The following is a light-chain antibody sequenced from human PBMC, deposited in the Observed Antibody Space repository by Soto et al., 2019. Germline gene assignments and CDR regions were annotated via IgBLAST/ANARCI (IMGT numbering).Light chain of an antibody. Sequence: QSALTQPASVAGSPGQSITISCTGTSSDVGLYNHVSWYQQHPGKAPKFMIYEVNKRSSGISFRFSGSKSVNTASLTISGLQAEDEADYYCCSYAASGSLLFGGGTKLTVL. J-gene: IGLJ2*01. CDR3: CSYAASGSLL. CDR1: SSDVGLYNH. CDR2: EVN. V-gene: IGLV2-23*02.